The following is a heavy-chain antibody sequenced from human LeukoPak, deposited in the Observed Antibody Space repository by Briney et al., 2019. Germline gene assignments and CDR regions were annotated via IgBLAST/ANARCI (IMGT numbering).Heavy chain of an antibody. CDR1: GGSITGSNW. CDR3: ARHDHDFWSGYPPGYFDY. J-gene: IGHJ4*02. V-gene: IGHV4-4*02. D-gene: IGHD3-3*01. CDR2: IYHSGST. Sequence: SGTLSLTCAVSGGSITGSNWWSWVRQPPGKGLEWIGEIYHSGSTNYNPSLKSRVTISVDKSKSQFSLKLSSVTAADTAVYYCARHDHDFWSGYPPGYFDYWGQGTLVTVSS.